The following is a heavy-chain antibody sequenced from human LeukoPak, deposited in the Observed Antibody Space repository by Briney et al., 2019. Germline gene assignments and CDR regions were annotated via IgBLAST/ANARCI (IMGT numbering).Heavy chain of an antibody. Sequence: PGGSLRLSCAASGFTVSSNYMSWVRQAPGKGLEWVSRITRDGSSTTYADSVKGRFTTSRDNAKNSLYLQMNSLRAEDTALYYCAKDHCSSTSCYTFDNWGQGTLVTVSS. J-gene: IGHJ4*02. D-gene: IGHD2-2*02. CDR2: ITRDGSST. V-gene: IGHV3-74*01. CDR3: AKDHCSSTSCYTFDN. CDR1: GFTVSSNY.